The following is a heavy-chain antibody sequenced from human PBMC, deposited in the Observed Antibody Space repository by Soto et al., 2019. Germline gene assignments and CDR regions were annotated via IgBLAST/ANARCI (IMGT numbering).Heavy chain of an antibody. CDR2: IDPSDSYI. CDR3: SILLARTRPFDY. Sequence: GQSLKISCQASGYTFTNYYIAWVRQVPGKSLEWMGRIDPSDSYIKYSPSFEGHVTMPVDKSISTAFLQWSRLEASDTAMFFCSILLARTRPFDYWGKGSLVSVSS. D-gene: IGHD1-7*01. J-gene: IGHJ4*02. V-gene: IGHV5-10-1*01. CDR1: GYTFTNYY.